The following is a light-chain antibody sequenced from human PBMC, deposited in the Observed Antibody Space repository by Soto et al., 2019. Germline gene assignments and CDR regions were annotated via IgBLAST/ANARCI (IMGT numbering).Light chain of an antibody. Sequence: QSALTQPPSASGSPGQSVTISCTGTDSDVGGHDWVSWYQQHPGKAPKLIIYQVGERPSGVPDRFSGSKSGNTAYLTVSGLQVEDEADYICSSDALSRIFGGGTKLTVL. CDR2: QVG. J-gene: IGLJ2*01. CDR1: DSDVGGHDW. CDR3: SSDALSRI. V-gene: IGLV2-8*01.